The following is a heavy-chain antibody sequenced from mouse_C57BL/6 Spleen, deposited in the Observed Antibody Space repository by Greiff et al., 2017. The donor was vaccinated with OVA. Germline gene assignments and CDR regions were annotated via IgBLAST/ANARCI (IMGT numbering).Heavy chain of an antibody. V-gene: IGHV1-82*01. Sequence: LVESGPELVKPGASVKISCKASGYAFSSSWMNWVKQRPGKGLEWIGRIYPGDGDTNYNGKFKGKATLTADKSSSTAYMQLSSLTSEDSAVYFCAREGDSQFAYWGQGTLVTVSA. CDR1: GYAFSSSW. J-gene: IGHJ3*01. CDR3: AREGDSQFAY. CDR2: IYPGDGDT. D-gene: IGHD3-3*01.